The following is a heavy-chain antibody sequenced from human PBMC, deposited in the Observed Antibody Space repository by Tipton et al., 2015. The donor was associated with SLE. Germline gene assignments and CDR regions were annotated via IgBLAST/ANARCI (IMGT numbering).Heavy chain of an antibody. CDR2: IYYSGST. J-gene: IGHJ5*02. D-gene: IGHD6-6*01. CDR1: GGSISGYY. V-gene: IGHV4-59*01. Sequence: LSCTVSGGSISGYYWSWIRQPPGKGLEWIGYIYYSGSTNYNPSLKSRVTISVDTSKNQFSLKLSSVTAADTAVYYCARDARGEQLGGSVDWFDPWGQGTLVTVSS. CDR3: ARDARGEQLGGSVDWFDP.